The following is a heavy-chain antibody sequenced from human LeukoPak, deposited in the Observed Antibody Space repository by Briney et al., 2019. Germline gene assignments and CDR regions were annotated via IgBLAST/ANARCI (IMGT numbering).Heavy chain of an antibody. CDR2: IKPDATEK. J-gene: IGHJ3*02. CDR1: GFSFTTSW. Sequence: GGSLRLSCAASGFSFTTSWMSWVRQAPGKGLEGVANIKPDATEKHHVDSVRGRFTISRDNAQNSLSLEMSSLRAEDTAVYYCARGVWSSRNAFDIWGQGTMVTVSS. V-gene: IGHV3-7*01. CDR3: ARGVWSSRNAFDI. D-gene: IGHD1-14*01.